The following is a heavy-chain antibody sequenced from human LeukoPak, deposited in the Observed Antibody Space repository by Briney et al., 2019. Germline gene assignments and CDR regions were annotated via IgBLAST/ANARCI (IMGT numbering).Heavy chain of an antibody. CDR3: ARDMYTTSSARGAY. J-gene: IGHJ4*02. CDR1: GFTFSTYW. Sequence: GGSLRLSCAASGFTFSTYWMHWVRQGPGKGLEWVSRINSDGGSTTYADSVKGRFTISRDNDKNTLYLQMNRLRAEDTAVYYCARDMYTTSSARGAYWGQGTLVTVSS. D-gene: IGHD6-6*01. V-gene: IGHV3-74*01. CDR2: INSDGGST.